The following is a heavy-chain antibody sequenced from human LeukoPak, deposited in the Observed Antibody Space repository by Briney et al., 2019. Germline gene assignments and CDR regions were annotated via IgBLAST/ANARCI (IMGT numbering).Heavy chain of an antibody. CDR2: ISSSSSFI. J-gene: IGHJ4*02. CDR1: GFTFSSYS. Sequence: GGSLRLSCAASGFTFSSYSMNWVRQAPGKGLEWVSSISSSSSFIYYADSLKGRFTISRDNAENSLYLQMNSLRGDDTAVYYCAKDVGKWESLHFFDYWGQGTLVTVSS. D-gene: IGHD1-26*01. CDR3: AKDVGKWESLHFFDY. V-gene: IGHV3-21*04.